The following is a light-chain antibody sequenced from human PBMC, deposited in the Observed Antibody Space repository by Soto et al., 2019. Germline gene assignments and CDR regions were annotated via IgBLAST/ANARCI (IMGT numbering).Light chain of an antibody. CDR2: GNS. Sequence: QSVLTPPPSVSVAPGQSVTISCTGSSSNIGAGYDAYWYQQLPGTAPKDLIYGNSNRPSGVPDRFSGFKSVTSASLAITGLQAEDDADYPGQSYDSSLSAWVFGGGTKLTV. CDR3: QSYDSSLSAWV. V-gene: IGLV1-40*01. CDR1: SSNIGAGYD. J-gene: IGLJ3*02.